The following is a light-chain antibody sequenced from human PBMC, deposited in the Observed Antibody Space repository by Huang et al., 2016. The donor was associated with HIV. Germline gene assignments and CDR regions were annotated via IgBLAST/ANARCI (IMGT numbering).Light chain of an antibody. Sequence: EIVLTQSPATLSLSPGERATLSCRASQSVSRYLAWYQQKPGQAPRLLRYDTSNRATGIPARFSGSGSGTAFTLTISSLEPEDFAVYYCQQRSTLFTFGPGTKVDFK. CDR3: QQRSTLFT. V-gene: IGKV3-11*01. CDR1: QSVSRY. J-gene: IGKJ3*01. CDR2: DTS.